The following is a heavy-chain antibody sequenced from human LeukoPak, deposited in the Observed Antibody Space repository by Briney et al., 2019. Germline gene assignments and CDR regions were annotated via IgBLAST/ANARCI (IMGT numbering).Heavy chain of an antibody. V-gene: IGHV4-4*07. J-gene: IGHJ1*01. D-gene: IGHD5-24*01. Sequence: PSETLSLTCTVSGGSISSYYWSWIRQPAGKGLEWIGRIYTSGSTNYNPSLKSRVTISVDTSKNQFSLKLSSVTAADTAVYYCARDTVEMATMGAEYFQHWGQGTLVTVSS. CDR2: IYTSGST. CDR1: GGSISSYY. CDR3: ARDTVEMATMGAEYFQH.